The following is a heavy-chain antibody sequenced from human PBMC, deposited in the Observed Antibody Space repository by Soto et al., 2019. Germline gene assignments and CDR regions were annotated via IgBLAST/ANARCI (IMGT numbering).Heavy chain of an antibody. V-gene: IGHV1-69*01. CDR2: IIPLFGRT. Sequence: VQLVQSGAELKKPGSSVKVSCKASGGTASSYAISWVRQAPGQGLEWMGGIIPLFGRTNYAQKFRGRVTITADESTSTAYMELSSLRSEDTAVYYCARSGSTYYDILTGYHLEYWGQGTLVTVSS. CDR3: ARSGSTYYDILTGYHLEY. CDR1: GGTASSYA. D-gene: IGHD3-9*01. J-gene: IGHJ4*02.